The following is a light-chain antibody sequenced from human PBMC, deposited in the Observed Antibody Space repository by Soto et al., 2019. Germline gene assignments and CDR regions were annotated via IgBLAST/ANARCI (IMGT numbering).Light chain of an antibody. CDR1: QSLSNNY. Sequence: EIVLTQSPATPSLSPGERVTLSCGASQSLSNNYLAWYQQRPGLAPRLLIFDAASRATGIPDRFSGSGSGTDFSLTISSLEPEDFAVYYCQQFGNAPTFGGGTKVEF. V-gene: IGKV3D-20*01. CDR3: QQFGNAPT. CDR2: DAA. J-gene: IGKJ4*01.